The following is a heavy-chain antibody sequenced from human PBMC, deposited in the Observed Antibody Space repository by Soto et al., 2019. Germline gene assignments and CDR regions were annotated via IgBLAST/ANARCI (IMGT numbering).Heavy chain of an antibody. CDR3: DSQCSIRCSAWSDP. V-gene: IGHV1-46*03. J-gene: IGHJ5*02. CDR1: GYMFTKYY. CDR2: INPSDGTT. D-gene: IGHD2-2*01. Sequence: ASVKVSCKASGYMFTKYYVHWVRQAPGQGLEWMGVINPSDGTTTYSQKFQGRVTMTRDTSTSTVYMELRSLRSEDTAVYFCDSQCSIRCSAWSDPWGQGTLVTVSS.